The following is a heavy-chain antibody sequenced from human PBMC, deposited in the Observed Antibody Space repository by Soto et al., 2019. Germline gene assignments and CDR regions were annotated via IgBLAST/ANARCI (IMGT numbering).Heavy chain of an antibody. CDR1: GYRFDSYW. CDR2: IDPSDSYS. CDR3: ARRAFEVSICSSTNGTRDCFDY. Sequence: PGESLKISCKGSGYRFDSYWIIWVRQIPGKGLEWMGRIDPSDSYSDYSPSFQGHVTISADKSVSTAYLQWGGLKASVTAIYYCARRAFEVSICSSTNGTRDCFDYWGQGSLVTVSS. J-gene: IGHJ4*02. V-gene: IGHV5-10-1*01. D-gene: IGHD2-8*01.